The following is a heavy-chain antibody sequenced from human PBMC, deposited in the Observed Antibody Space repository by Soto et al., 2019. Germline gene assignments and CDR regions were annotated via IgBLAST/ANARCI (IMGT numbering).Heavy chain of an antibody. CDR1: GGTFSSYA. V-gene: IGHV1-69*01. Sequence: QVQLVQSGAEVKKPGSSVKVSCKASGGTFSSYAISWVRQAPGQGLEWMGGIIPIFGTANYAQKFQGRVTITADESTSTAYMELSSLRSEDTAVYYCARDRTTVTTTGYYGTDVWGQGTTVTVSS. J-gene: IGHJ6*02. CDR3: ARDRTTVTTTGYYGTDV. CDR2: IIPIFGTA. D-gene: IGHD4-4*01.